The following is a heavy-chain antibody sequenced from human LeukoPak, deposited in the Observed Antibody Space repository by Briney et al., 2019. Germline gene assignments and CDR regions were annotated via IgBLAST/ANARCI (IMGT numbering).Heavy chain of an antibody. J-gene: IGHJ4*02. CDR3: ARDRGGSYSAIDY. V-gene: IGHV3-48*04. CDR1: GFTFSTYS. Sequence: GGSLRLSCAASGFTFSTYSLNWGRQAPGKGLEWVSSISRCSITIYYADCVKGRFTISRDNAETSLYLQMNSLRAEATAVYYCARDRGGSYSAIDYWGQGTLVTVSS. CDR2: ISRCSITI. D-gene: IGHD2-15*01.